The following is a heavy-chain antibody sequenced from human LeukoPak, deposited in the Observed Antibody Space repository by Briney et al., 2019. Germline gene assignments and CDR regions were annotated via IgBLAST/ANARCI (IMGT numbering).Heavy chain of an antibody. CDR1: GFTFSSYA. CDR3: ARDRIAVARFDY. V-gene: IGHV3-30-3*01. D-gene: IGHD6-19*01. CDR2: ISYDGSNK. J-gene: IGHJ4*02. Sequence: PGGSLRLSCAASGFTFSSYAMHWVRQAPGKGLEWVAVISYDGSNKYYADSVKGRFTISRDNYKNTLYLQMNSLRAEDTAVYYCARDRIAVARFDYWGQGTLVTVSS.